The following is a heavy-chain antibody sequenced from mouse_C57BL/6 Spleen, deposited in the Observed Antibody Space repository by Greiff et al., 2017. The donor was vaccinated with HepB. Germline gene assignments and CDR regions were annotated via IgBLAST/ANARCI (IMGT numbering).Heavy chain of an antibody. V-gene: IGHV1-74*01. D-gene: IGHD1-1*01. CDR3: ATKDYYGSSFFAY. CDR1: GYTFTSYW. CDR2: IHPSDSDT. J-gene: IGHJ3*01. Sequence: VQLQQPGAELVKPGASVKVSCKASGYTFTSYWMHWVKQRPGQGLEWIGRIHPSDSDTNYNQKFKGKATLTVDKSSSTAYMQLSSLTSEDSAVYYCATKDYYGSSFFAYWGQGTLVTVSA.